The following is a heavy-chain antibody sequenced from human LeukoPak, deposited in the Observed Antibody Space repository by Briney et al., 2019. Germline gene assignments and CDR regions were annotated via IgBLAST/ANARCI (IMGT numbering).Heavy chain of an antibody. Sequence: PGGSLRLSCAASGFTFSGFAMYWVRQAPGKGLEWVSAITASGTSTYYADSVRGRFTISRDNSKNTLYLQMNSLRAEDTAVYYCAKAQGFEDYWGQGTLVTVSS. CDR1: GFTFSGFA. J-gene: IGHJ4*02. CDR2: ITASGTST. CDR3: AKAQGFEDY. D-gene: IGHD3-9*01. V-gene: IGHV3-23*01.